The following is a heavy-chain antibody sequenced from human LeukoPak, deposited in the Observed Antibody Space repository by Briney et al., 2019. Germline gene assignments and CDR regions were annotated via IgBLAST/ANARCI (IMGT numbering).Heavy chain of an antibody. V-gene: IGHV3-48*01. Sequence: PGGSLRLSCVTSGLTFRGYDMFWVRQAPGKGLEWISYISSSTNRTHYADSVKGRFTISRDNAKNSLYLQMNSLRVDDTAVYYCARARVGIAAADDYWGQGTLVTVSS. CDR1: GLTFRGYD. CDR2: ISSSTNRT. J-gene: IGHJ4*02. CDR3: ARARVGIAAADDY. D-gene: IGHD6-13*01.